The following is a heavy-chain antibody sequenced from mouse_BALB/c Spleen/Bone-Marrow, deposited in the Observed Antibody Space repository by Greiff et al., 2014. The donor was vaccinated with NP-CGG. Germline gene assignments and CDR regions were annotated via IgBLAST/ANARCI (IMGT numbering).Heavy chain of an antibody. J-gene: IGHJ2*01. CDR3: ARRVTTANY. V-gene: IGHV1-9*01. Sequence: VQLQQYGADLTKPGASSKLSSQAPGHTFSSYWIEWVKQRPGHGLEWIGEILPGSGSTNYNEKFKGKATFTADTSSNTAYMQLSSLTSEDSAVYYCARRVTTANYWGQGTTLTVSS. CDR1: GHTFSSYW. CDR2: ILPGSGST. D-gene: IGHD1-2*01.